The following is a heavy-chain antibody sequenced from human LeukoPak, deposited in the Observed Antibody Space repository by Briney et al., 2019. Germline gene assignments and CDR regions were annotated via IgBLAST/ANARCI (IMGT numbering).Heavy chain of an antibody. D-gene: IGHD3-10*01. Sequence: GGSLRLSRAASGFTFSSYSMNWVRQAPGKGLEWVSLISGTSIYIYYADSVKGRFTISRDNAKDSLYLHMSSLRAEDTAVYYCARVRGEYGMDVWGQGTTVTVSS. J-gene: IGHJ6*02. CDR3: ARVRGEYGMDV. V-gene: IGHV3-21*01. CDR2: ISGTSIYI. CDR1: GFTFSSYS.